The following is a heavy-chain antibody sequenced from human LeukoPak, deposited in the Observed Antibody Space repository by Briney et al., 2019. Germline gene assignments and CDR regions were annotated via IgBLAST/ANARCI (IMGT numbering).Heavy chain of an antibody. CDR2: ISSSSSYI. D-gene: IGHD6-19*01. CDR1: GFTFSSYS. CDR3: ARGPGIAVAGTLR. J-gene: IGHJ4*02. Sequence: GGSLRLSCAASGFTFSSYSMNWVRQAPGKGLEWVSSISSSSSYIYYADAVKGRFTISRDNAKNSLYLQMNSLRAEDTAVYYCARGPGIAVAGTLRWGQGTLVTVSS. V-gene: IGHV3-21*01.